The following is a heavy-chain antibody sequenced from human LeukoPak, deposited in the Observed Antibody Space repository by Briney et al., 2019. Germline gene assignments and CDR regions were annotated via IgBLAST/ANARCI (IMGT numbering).Heavy chain of an antibody. V-gene: IGHV1-3*01. J-gene: IGHJ6*02. D-gene: IGHD1-7*01. CDR1: GYTFTSYA. CDR3: ARDRVTGTWLYYYGMDV. Sequence: ASVKVSCKASGYTFTSYATHWVRQAPGQRLEWMGWINAGSGNTKYSQKFQGRVTITRDTSASTAYMELSSLRSEDTAVYYCARDRVTGTWLYYYGMDVWGQGTTVTVSS. CDR2: INAGSGNT.